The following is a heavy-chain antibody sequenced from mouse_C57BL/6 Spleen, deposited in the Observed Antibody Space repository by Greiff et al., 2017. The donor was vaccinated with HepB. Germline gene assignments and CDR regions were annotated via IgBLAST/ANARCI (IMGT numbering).Heavy chain of an antibody. Sequence: VQLQQSGPELVKPGASVKISCKASGYAFSSSWMNWVKQRPGKGLEWIGRIYPGDGDTNYNGKFKGKATLTADKSSSTAYMQLSSLPSEDSAVYFCARGPYYYGSSYYFDYWGQGTTLTVSS. CDR2: IYPGDGDT. CDR3: ARGPYYYGSSYYFDY. V-gene: IGHV1-82*01. D-gene: IGHD1-1*01. CDR1: GYAFSSSW. J-gene: IGHJ2*01.